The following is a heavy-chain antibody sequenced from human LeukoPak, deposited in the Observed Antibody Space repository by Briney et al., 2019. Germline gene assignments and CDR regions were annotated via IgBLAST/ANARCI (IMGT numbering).Heavy chain of an antibody. CDR3: AREDHTANNRFDP. Sequence: ASVKVSCKASGGSFSSYGISWVRQAPGQGLEWMGGIIPMLGRSNYAQKFQGRVTISTDESTSTAYMEMSSLRSEDTAVYYCAREDHTANNRFDPWGQGTLVTVSS. J-gene: IGHJ5*02. CDR1: GGSFSSYG. D-gene: IGHD5-18*01. V-gene: IGHV1-69*05. CDR2: IIPMLGRS.